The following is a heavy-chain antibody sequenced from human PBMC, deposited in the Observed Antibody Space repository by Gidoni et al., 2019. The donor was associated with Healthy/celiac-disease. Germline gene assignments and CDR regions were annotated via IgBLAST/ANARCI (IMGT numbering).Heavy chain of an antibody. CDR2: INHSGSP. J-gene: IGHJ4*02. CDR3: ARAMIVGATTVIPSPLDY. CDR1: GRSFSGYT. V-gene: IGHV4-34*01. D-gene: IGHD1-26*01. Sequence: QVQLQQCGAGLLKPSESLSLICAVYGRSFSGYTWSWIRQPPGKGLEWIGEINHSGSPKYNPSLKSRVTISVDTSKNQFSLKLSSVTAADTAVYYCARAMIVGATTVIPSPLDYWGQGTLVTVSS.